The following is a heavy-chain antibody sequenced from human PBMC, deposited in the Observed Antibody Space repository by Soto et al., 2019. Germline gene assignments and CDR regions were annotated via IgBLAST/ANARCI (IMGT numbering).Heavy chain of an antibody. J-gene: IGHJ4*02. Sequence: ASVKVSCKASGYMFTAYDLHWVRQAPGQGLEWMAWINPNSGDTKRVEKFQGRVTLTWGTTITTAYMELTGLTSDDTAIYYCARGVPAATARIDDIWGQGTLGT. CDR1: GYMFTAYD. V-gene: IGHV1-2*02. CDR2: INPNSGDT. CDR3: ARGVPAATARIDDI. D-gene: IGHD6-25*01.